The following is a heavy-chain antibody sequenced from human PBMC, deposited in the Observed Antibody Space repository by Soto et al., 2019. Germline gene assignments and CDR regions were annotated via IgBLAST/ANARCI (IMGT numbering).Heavy chain of an antibody. CDR3: ARVWGSLRGYYYYAMDV. CDR1: GRSISSVQCY. J-gene: IGHJ6*02. D-gene: IGHD7-27*01. Sequence: SERLPLTETLSGRSISSVQCYRRRISPRSGNVLELIWYIYYSGSTYYNPSLKSRVTISVDTSKNQFSLKLSSVTAADTAVYYCARVWGSLRGYYYYAMDVWGEGTTVT. CDR2: IYYSGST. V-gene: IGHV4-31*02.